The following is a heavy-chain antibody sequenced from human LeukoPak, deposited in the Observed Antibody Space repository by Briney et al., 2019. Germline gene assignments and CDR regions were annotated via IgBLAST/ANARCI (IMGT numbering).Heavy chain of an antibody. CDR1: GYTFTGYY. D-gene: IGHD3-10*01. CDR2: IIPIFGTA. CDR3: ARDDRVWFGD. J-gene: IGHJ4*02. V-gene: IGHV1-69*13. Sequence: ASVKVSCEASGYTFTGYYMHWVRQAPGQGLAWMGGIIPIFGTANYAQKFQGRVTITADESTSTAYMELSSLRSEDTAVYYCARDDRVWFGDWGQGTLVTVSS.